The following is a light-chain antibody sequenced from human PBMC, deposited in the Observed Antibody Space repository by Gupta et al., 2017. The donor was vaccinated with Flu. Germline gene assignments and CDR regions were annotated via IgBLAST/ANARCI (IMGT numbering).Light chain of an antibody. J-gene: IGLJ2*01. CDR2: DVS. CDR1: TSDVGGYNS. V-gene: IGLV2-14*01. Sequence: QSALTQPASVSGSPGPSITISCTGTTSDVGGYNSVSWYQQRPGTAPKLMIYDVSNQPSGISNRFSGSKSGNTASLTISGLQAEDEADYYCSSYTSGSTLVVAFGGGTKLTVL. CDR3: SSYTSGSTLVVA.